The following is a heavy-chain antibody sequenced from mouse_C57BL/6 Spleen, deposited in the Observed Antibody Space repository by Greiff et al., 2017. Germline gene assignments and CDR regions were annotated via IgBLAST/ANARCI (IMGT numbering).Heavy chain of an antibody. CDR3: ARCGPYYGSSYWYFDV. V-gene: IGHV1-52*01. Sequence: QVQLKQPGAELVRPGSSVKLSCKASGYTFTSYWMHWVKQRPIQGLEWIGNIDPSDSETHYNQKFKDKATLTVDKSSSTAYMQLSSLTSEDSAVYYCARCGPYYGSSYWYFDVWGTGTTVTVSS. J-gene: IGHJ1*03. CDR2: IDPSDSET. D-gene: IGHD1-1*01. CDR1: GYTFTSYW.